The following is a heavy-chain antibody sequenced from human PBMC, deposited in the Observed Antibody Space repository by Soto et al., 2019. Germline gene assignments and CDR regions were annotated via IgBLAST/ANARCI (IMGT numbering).Heavy chain of an antibody. CDR2: IWYDGSNK. Sequence: GGSLRLSCAASGFTFSSYGMHWVRQAPGKGLEWVAVIWYDGSNKYYADSVKGRFTISRDNSKNTLYLQMNSLRAEDTAVYYCASSPYYDFWSGYYTISKDYYYYYYGMDVWGQGTTVTVSS. J-gene: IGHJ6*02. CDR1: GFTFSSYG. CDR3: ASSPYYDFWSGYYTISKDYYYYYYGMDV. V-gene: IGHV3-33*01. D-gene: IGHD3-3*01.